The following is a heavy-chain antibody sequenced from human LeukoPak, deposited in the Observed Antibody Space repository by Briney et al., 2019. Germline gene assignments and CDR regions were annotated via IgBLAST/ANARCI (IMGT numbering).Heavy chain of an antibody. CDR2: IYYSGST. J-gene: IGHJ4*02. D-gene: IGHD2-15*01. CDR1: GGSISSYY. Sequence: SETLSLTCTVSGGSISSYYWSWIRQPPGKGLEWIGSIYYSGSTYYNPSLKSRVTISVDTSKNQFSLKLSSVTAADTAVYYCARGEDIVVVVVAPLFDYWGQGTLVTVSS. CDR3: ARGEDIVVVVVAPLFDY. V-gene: IGHV4-59*12.